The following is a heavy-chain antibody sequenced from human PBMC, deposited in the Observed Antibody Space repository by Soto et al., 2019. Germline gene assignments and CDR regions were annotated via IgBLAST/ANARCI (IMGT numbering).Heavy chain of an antibody. CDR3: VREFLAGSFDN. Sequence: QVQLVQSGAEVKKPGASVKVSCKPPVYTTSKSIIAGLRQTPGQGLEWMGWISGYNGDTQYAPELQGRVTFTSETSTSTAYMELRSLTSDDTAVYYCVREFLAGSFDNWGQGTLVTVSS. CDR2: ISGYNGDT. V-gene: IGHV1-18*01. D-gene: IGHD6-19*01. CDR1: VYTTSKSI. J-gene: IGHJ4*02.